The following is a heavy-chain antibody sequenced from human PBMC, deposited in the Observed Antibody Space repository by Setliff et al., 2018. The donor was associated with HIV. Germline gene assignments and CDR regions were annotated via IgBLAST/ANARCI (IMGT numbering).Heavy chain of an antibody. CDR3: ARERRGYSNYFDY. Sequence: SETLSLTCAVSGYSISIGYYWGWIRQAPGKGLEWIATIYFRGSAYYNPSLRSRVTISVDTSKNQFSLKVNSVTAADSAVYYCARERRGYSNYFDYWGQGTLVTVSS. J-gene: IGHJ4*02. D-gene: IGHD3-3*01. V-gene: IGHV4-38-2*02. CDR1: GYSISIGYY. CDR2: IYFRGSA.